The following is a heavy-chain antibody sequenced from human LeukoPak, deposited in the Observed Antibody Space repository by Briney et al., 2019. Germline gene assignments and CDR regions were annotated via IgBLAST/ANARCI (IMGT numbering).Heavy chain of an antibody. CDR2: INHSGST. CDR1: GGSFSGYY. J-gene: IGHJ4*02. V-gene: IGHV4-34*01. D-gene: IGHD6-19*01. Sequence: PSETLSLTCAVYGGSFSGYYWSWIRQPPGKGLERIGEINHSGSTNYNPSLKSRVTISVDTSKNQFSLKLSSVTAADTAVYYCARGTAVAGIDYWGQGTLVTVSS. CDR3: ARGTAVAGIDY.